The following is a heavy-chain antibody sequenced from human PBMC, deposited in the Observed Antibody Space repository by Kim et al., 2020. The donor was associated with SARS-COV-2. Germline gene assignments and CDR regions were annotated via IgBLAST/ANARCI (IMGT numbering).Heavy chain of an antibody. CDR1: GFTFNTYS. V-gene: IGHV3-21*01. CDR3: ARDLGTCDFDY. J-gene: IGHJ4*02. Sequence: GGSLRLSCAASGFTFNTYSMNWVRQAPGKGLEWVSGISSSSNIYYADSVKGRFTISRDNAKNSLYLQMNSLRAEDTAVYYCARDLGTCDFDYWGQGTLVTVSS. D-gene: IGHD1-1*01. CDR2: ISSSSNI.